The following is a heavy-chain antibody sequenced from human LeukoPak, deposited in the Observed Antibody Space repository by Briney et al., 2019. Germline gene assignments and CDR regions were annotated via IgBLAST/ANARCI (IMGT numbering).Heavy chain of an antibody. V-gene: IGHV3-23*01. CDR1: GFTFSSYA. D-gene: IGHD6-13*01. J-gene: IGHJ5*02. CDR3: AHPTEYSSSWYGNWFDP. Sequence: GGSLRLSCAASGFTFSSYAMSWVRQAPGKGLEWVSAISGSGGSTYYADSVKGRFTISRDNSKNTLYLQMNSLRAEDTAVYYCAHPTEYSSSWYGNWFDPWGQGTLVTVSS. CDR2: ISGSGGST.